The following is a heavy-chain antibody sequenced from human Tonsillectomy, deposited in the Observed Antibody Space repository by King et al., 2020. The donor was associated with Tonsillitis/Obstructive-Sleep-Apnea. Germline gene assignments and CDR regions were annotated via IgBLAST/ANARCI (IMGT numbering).Heavy chain of an antibody. V-gene: IGHV3-15*01. CDR3: TKPSYYDFWSGYYTEDYYYYMDV. J-gene: IGHJ6*03. CDR1: GFTFSNAW. CDR2: IKSKTDGGTT. D-gene: IGHD3-3*01. Sequence: VRLVESGGGLVKPGGSLRLSCAASGFTFSNAWMSWVRQAPGKGLEWVGRIKSKTDGGTTDYAAPVKGRFTISRDDSKNTLYLQMNSLKTEDTAVYYCTKPSYYDFWSGYYTEDYYYYMDVWGKGTTVTVSS.